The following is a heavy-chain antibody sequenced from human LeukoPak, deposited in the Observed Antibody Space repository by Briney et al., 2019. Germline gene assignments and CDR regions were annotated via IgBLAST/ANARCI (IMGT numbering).Heavy chain of an antibody. Sequence: PGGSLRLSCAASGFTFSSYEMNWVRQAPGKGLEWVSYISSSGSTIYYADSVKGRFTISRDNAKNSLYLQVNSLRAEDTAVYYCARDQGYHYYYGMDVWGQGTTVTVSS. CDR2: ISSSGSTI. V-gene: IGHV3-48*03. CDR3: ARDQGYHYYYGMDV. CDR1: GFTFSSYE. J-gene: IGHJ6*02.